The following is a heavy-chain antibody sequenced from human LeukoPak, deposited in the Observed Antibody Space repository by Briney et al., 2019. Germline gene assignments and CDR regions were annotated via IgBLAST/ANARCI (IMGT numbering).Heavy chain of an antibody. J-gene: IGHJ4*02. V-gene: IGHV3-48*03. CDR1: GFTFSSYE. D-gene: IGHD3-9*01. CDR3: ARDPLPYYDILTGYYSQPHYFDY. Sequence: GASLRLSCAASGFTFSSYEMNWVRQAPGKGLEWVSYISSSGSTIYYADSVKGRFTISRDNAKNSLYLQMNSLRAEDTAVYYCARDPLPYYDILTGYYSQPHYFDYWGQGTLVTVSS. CDR2: ISSSGSTI.